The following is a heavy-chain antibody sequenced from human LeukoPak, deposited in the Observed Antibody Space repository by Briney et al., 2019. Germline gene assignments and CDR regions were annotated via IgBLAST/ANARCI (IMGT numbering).Heavy chain of an antibody. CDR1: GGSISSYY. Sequence: SETLSLTCTVSGGSISSYYWSWIRQPAGKGLEWIGRIYTSGSTNYNPSLKSRVTMSADTSKNQFSLKLSSVTAADTAVYYCARDYHRDYDFWGALNWFDPWGQGTLVTVSS. J-gene: IGHJ5*02. CDR3: ARDYHRDYDFWGALNWFDP. V-gene: IGHV4-4*07. D-gene: IGHD3-3*01. CDR2: IYTSGST.